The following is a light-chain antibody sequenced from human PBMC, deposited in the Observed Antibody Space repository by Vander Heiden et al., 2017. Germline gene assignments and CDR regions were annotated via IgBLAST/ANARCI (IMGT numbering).Light chain of an antibody. V-gene: IGKV1D-13*01. CDR1: QGISSA. CDR3: QQVNNYPYT. Sequence: ARQLTQSPSSLSASIGDRDTITCRASQGISSALAWYQQKPGKAPELLIYDASSLESGVPPRFSGSGSGTDFTLTISSLQPEDVATYFCQQVNNYPYTFGQGTEVKIK. CDR2: DAS. J-gene: IGKJ2*01.